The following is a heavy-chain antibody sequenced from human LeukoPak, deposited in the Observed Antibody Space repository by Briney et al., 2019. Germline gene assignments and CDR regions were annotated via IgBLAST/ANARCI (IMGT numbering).Heavy chain of an antibody. J-gene: IGHJ5*02. CDR2: IYYSGST. Sequence: SETLSLTRTVSGGSISSYYWSWIRQPPGKGLEWIGYIYYSGSTNYNPSLKSRVTISVDTSKNQFSLKLSSVTAADTAVYYCARGGDYGGWFDPWGQGTLVTVSS. D-gene: IGHD4-17*01. V-gene: IGHV4-59*01. CDR1: GGSISSYY. CDR3: ARGGDYGGWFDP.